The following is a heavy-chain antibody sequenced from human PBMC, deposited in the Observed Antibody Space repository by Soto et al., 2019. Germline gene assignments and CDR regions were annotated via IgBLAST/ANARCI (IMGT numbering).Heavy chain of an antibody. CDR3: AKPYSGSPPKNFDY. Sequence: GGSLRLSCVASGFSFSIYGMYWVRQAPGKGLEWVAAISYDGSNKYYVDSVRGRFTTSRDNSKNTVYLQMNSLRAEDTAVYYCAKPYSGSPPKNFDYWGQGTLVTVSA. J-gene: IGHJ4*01. D-gene: IGHD1-26*01. V-gene: IGHV3-30*18. CDR2: ISYDGSNK. CDR1: GFSFSIYG.